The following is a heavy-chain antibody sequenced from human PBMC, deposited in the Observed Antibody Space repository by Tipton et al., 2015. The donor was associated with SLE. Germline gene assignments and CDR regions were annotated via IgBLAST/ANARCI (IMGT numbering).Heavy chain of an antibody. CDR2: ISSSGSSI. Sequence: SLRLSCAASGFIFSSYEMNWVRQAPGKGLEWVSYISSSGSSIYYADSVKGRFTISRDNAKNSLFLQMNSLRAEDTAVYYCASPGMVRVGGFDYWGHGTLVTVSS. V-gene: IGHV3-48*03. CDR1: GFIFSSYE. J-gene: IGHJ4*01. D-gene: IGHD3-10*01. CDR3: ASPGMVRVGGFDY.